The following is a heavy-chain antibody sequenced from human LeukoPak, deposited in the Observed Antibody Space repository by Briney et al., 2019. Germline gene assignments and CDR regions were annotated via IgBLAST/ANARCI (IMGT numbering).Heavy chain of an antibody. V-gene: IGHV1-18*01. CDR1: GYTFTSYG. CDR3: ARGDYGSGSYYNENYYYMDV. CDR2: ISAYNGNT. D-gene: IGHD3-10*01. Sequence: ASVTVSCTASGYTFTSYGISWVRQAPGQGLEWMGWISAYNGNTNYAQKLQGRVTMTTDTSTSTAYMELRSLRSDDTAVYYCARGDYGSGSYYNENYYYMDVWGKGTTVTVSS. J-gene: IGHJ6*03.